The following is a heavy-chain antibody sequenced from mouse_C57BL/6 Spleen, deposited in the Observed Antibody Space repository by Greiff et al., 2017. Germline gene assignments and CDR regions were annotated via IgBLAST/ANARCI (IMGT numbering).Heavy chain of an antibody. V-gene: IGHV1-80*01. CDR3: AREAAQATGAMGY. Sequence: QVQLKQSGAELVKPGASVKISCKASGYAFSSYWMNWVKQRPGKGLEWIGQIYPGDGDTNYNGKFKGKATLTADKSSSTAYMQLSSLTSEDSAVYCCAREAAQATGAMGYWGQGTSVTVSS. J-gene: IGHJ4*01. CDR1: GYAFSSYW. CDR2: IYPGDGDT. D-gene: IGHD3-2*02.